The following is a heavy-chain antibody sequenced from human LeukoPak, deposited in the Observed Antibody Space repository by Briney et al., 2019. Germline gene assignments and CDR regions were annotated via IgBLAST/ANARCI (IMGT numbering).Heavy chain of an antibody. V-gene: IGHV4-59*08. J-gene: IGHJ2*01. CDR1: GGSISSYY. CDR2: SYYSGST. CDR3: ARGVKIEYSSSSRNWFFDL. D-gene: IGHD6-6*01. Sequence: PSETLSLTCTVSGGSISSYYWSWIWQPPGKGLEWIGYSYYSGSTNYNPSLKSRVTISVDTSKNQFSLKLSSVTAADTAVYYCARGVKIEYSSSSRNWFFDLWGRGTLVTVSS.